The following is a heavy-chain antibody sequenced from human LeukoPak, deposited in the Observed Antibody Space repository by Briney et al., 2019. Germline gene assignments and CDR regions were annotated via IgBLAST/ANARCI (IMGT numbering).Heavy chain of an antibody. CDR3: ARSTYYDFWSGYYL. CDR1: GFTFDDYG. V-gene: IGHV3-20*04. CDR2: INWNGGST. D-gene: IGHD3-3*01. Sequence: PGGSLRLSCAASGFTFDDYGMSWVRQAPGKGLEWVSGINWNGGSTGYADSVKGRFTISRDNAKNSLYLQMNSLRAEDTALYYCARSTYYDFWSGYYLWGQGTLVTVSS. J-gene: IGHJ5*02.